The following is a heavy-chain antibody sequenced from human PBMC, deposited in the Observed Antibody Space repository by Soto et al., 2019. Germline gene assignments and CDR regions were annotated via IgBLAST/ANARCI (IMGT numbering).Heavy chain of an antibody. Sequence: EVQLVESGGGLVQPGGSLRLSCAASGFTFSSYEMNWVRQAPGRGLEGVSYISSSGSTIYYADSVKGRFTISRDNAKNSLYLQMNSLRAEDTAVYYCARDGEVMITFGGVIVPSGMDVWGQGTTVTVSS. V-gene: IGHV3-48*03. CDR2: ISSSGSTI. D-gene: IGHD3-16*02. J-gene: IGHJ6*02. CDR3: ARDGEVMITFGGVIVPSGMDV. CDR1: GFTFSSYE.